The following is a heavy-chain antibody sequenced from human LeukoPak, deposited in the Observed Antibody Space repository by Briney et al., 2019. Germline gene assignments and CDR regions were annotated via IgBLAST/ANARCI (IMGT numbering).Heavy chain of an antibody. CDR1: GFTFSSYA. D-gene: IGHD6-19*01. J-gene: IGHJ4*02. V-gene: IGHV3-23*01. CDR2: IFGSGGST. Sequence: GGSLRLSCAASGFTFSSYAMYWVRQAPGKGLEWVSGIFGSGGSTHHADSVKGRFTISRDNSKNTVYLQMNSLRAEDTAVYYCAKTTTGYSSGRFPGWPVDYWGQGTLVTVSS. CDR3: AKTTTGYSSGRFPGWPVDY.